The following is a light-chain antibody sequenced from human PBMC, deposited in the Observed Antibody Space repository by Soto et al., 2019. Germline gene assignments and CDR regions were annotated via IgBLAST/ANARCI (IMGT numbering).Light chain of an antibody. J-gene: IGKJ3*01. V-gene: IGKV3-15*01. CDR2: GAS. Sequence: EIVLTQSPATLSVSAGGTVTLSCRASQSIRTNVAWYQQIPGQAPRLLVYGASTRATGVQARFSGSGSGIEFTLTIGSLQSGDSAFYFCQQYFNWPLTWTFGPGTKVQIK. CDR1: QSIRTN. CDR3: QQYFNWPLTWT.